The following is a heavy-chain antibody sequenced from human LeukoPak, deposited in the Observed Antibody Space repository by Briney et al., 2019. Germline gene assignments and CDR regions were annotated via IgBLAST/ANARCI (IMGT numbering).Heavy chain of an antibody. CDR2: IWHGGIS. J-gene: IGHJ4*02. V-gene: IGHV4-38-2*02. D-gene: IGHD2-2*01. CDR1: GYSISSGYY. CDR3: ARLADCSSTSCYDH. Sequence: SEALSLTCTVSGYSISSGYYWSWIRQPPGKGLEWIGSIWHGGISYYKPSLKSRVTMSVDTSKNQFSLKLSSVTAADTAVYYCARLADCSSTSCYDHWGQGTLVTVSS.